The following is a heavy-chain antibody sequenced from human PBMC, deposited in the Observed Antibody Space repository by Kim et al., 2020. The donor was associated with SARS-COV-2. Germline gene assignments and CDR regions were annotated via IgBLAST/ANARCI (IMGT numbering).Heavy chain of an antibody. D-gene: IGHD3-10*01. CDR2: INAGNGNT. Sequence: ASVKVSCKASGYTFTSYAMHWVRQAPGQRLEWMGWINAGNGNTKYSQKFQGRVTITRDTSASTAYMELSSLRSEDTAVYYCARDLDSSEIFPDYYGSGSYYKGFDPWGQGTLVTVSS. V-gene: IGHV1-3*01. CDR3: ARDLDSSEIFPDYYGSGSYYKGFDP. J-gene: IGHJ5*02. CDR1: GYTFTSYA.